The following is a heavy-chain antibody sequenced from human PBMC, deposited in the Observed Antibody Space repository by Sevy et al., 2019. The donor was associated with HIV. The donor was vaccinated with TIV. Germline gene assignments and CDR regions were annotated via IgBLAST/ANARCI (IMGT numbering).Heavy chain of an antibody. CDR3: AREGPRIAQFDY. V-gene: IGHV4-39*02. CDR2: IYYSGST. J-gene: IGHJ4*02. CDR1: GGSVSSSSYY. D-gene: IGHD6-13*01. Sequence: SETLSLTCTVSGGSVSSSSYYWGWIRQPPGKGLDWIGSIYYSGSTYYNPSLKSRVTISVDTSKNQFSLKVRSVTAADTAVYYCAREGPRIAQFDYWGQGAPVTVSS.